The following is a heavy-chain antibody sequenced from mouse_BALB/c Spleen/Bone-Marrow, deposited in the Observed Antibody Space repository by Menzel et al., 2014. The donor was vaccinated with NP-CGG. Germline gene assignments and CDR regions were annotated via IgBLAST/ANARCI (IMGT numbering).Heavy chain of an antibody. CDR3: ARTGYDYYFDY. J-gene: IGHJ2*01. D-gene: IGHD2-4*01. CDR2: IDTSDSYT. Sequence: QVQLQQSGAELVMPGASVKMSCKASGYTFTDYWMHWVKQRPGQGLEWIGAIDTSDSYTSYNQKFKGKAILTVDESSSTAYMQLSSLTSEDSAVYYCARTGYDYYFDYWGQGTTLTVSS. V-gene: IGHV1-69*01. CDR1: GYTFTDYW.